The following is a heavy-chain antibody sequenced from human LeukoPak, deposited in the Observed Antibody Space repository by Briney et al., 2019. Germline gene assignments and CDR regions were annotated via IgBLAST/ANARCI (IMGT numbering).Heavy chain of an antibody. CDR1: VFPHNLNY. CDR2: IYRRGIT. D-gene: IGHD4-23*01. J-gene: IGHJ4*02. CDR3: AREMYGCNSFPMDD. Sequence: GGPLSLPCALSVFPHNLNYMLWPPHAPGQGGVWFSVIYRRGITYYADTVKGRFTISRNNSKNTLYLQMNSLRAEDTAVYYCAREMYGCNSFPMDDWGQGTLVTVSS. V-gene: IGHV3-66*01.